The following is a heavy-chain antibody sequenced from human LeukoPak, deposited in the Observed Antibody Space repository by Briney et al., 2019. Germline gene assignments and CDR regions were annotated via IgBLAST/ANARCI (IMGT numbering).Heavy chain of an antibody. CDR3: AKDSKIVGPTFRSYHYMDV. V-gene: IGHV1-8*03. Sequence: ASVKVSCKASGYTFTSYDINWVRQATGQGLEWMGWMNPNSGNTGYAQKFQGRVTITRNTSISTAYMELSSLRSEDTAVYYCAKDSKIVGPTFRSYHYMDVWGKGTTVTVSS. CDR1: GYTFTSYD. J-gene: IGHJ6*03. CDR2: MNPNSGNT. D-gene: IGHD1-26*01.